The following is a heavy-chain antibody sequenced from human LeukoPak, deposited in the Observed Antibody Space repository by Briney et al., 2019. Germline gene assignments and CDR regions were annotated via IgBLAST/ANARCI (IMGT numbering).Heavy chain of an antibody. CDR2: IYPGDSDT. CDR1: GYSFTSYW. Sequence: GASLKISCKGSGYSFTSYWIDWVRQMPGKGLEWMWIIYPGDSDTRYSPSFQGQVTISADKSISTAYLQWSSLKASDTAMSYCARLNYYDSSGYYSAWFDPWGQGTLVTVSS. CDR3: ARLNYYDSSGYYSAWFDP. D-gene: IGHD3-22*01. J-gene: IGHJ5*02. V-gene: IGHV5-51*01.